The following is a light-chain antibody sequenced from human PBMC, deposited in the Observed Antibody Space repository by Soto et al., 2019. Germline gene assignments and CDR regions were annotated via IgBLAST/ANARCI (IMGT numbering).Light chain of an antibody. Sequence: DIQMTQSPSTLSASVGDRVTITCRASQSISSWLAWYQQKPGKAPKLLIYDASSLESGVPSRFSGSGSGTEFTLTISSLPPDDFATYYCQQYNSYPSTFGQGTKLEIK. J-gene: IGKJ2*01. CDR1: QSISSW. CDR2: DAS. CDR3: QQYNSYPST. V-gene: IGKV1-5*01.